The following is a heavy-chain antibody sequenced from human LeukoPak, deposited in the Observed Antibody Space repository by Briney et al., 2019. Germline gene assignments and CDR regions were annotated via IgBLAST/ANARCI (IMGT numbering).Heavy chain of an antibody. CDR3: ARASSGWSFDY. D-gene: IGHD6-19*01. J-gene: IGHJ4*02. CDR1: GASINSRDYY. CDR2: IYSDGTT. V-gene: IGHV4-39*07. Sequence: SETLSLTCTVSGASINSRDYYWGWIRQPPGQGLEWIGSIYSDGTTYYNPSLKSRVTISVDTSKNQFSLKLSSVTAADTAVYYCARASSGWSFDYWGQGTLVTVSS.